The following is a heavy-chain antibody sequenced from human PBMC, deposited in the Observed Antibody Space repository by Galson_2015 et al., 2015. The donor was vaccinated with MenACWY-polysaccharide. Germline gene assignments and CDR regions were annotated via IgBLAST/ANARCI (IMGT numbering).Heavy chain of an antibody. V-gene: IGHV4-30-4*01. CDR2: IYYSGRT. CDR3: ASLPLGNCGSVSCYGYFHH. CDR1: GGSISSGDSY. Sequence: TLSLTCPVSGGSISSGDSYWSWIRQSPGQGLEWIGYIYYSGRTNYSPSLKSRATVSLDTSKNQFSLKLSFVTAADTAVYYCASLPLGNCGSVSCYGYFHHWGQGTLVTVSS. D-gene: IGHD2-2*01. J-gene: IGHJ1*01.